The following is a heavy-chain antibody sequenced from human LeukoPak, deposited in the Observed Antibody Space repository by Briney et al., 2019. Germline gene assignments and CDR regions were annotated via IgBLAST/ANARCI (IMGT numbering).Heavy chain of an antibody. Sequence: PGGSLRLSCAASGFTFSDYYMSWIRQAPGKGLEWVSYISSSGSTIYYADSVKGRFTISRDNAKNSLYLQMNSLRAEDTAVYYCAREGMVRGVIITYESPTYGMDVWGQGTTVTVSS. J-gene: IGHJ6*02. CDR1: GFTFSDYY. D-gene: IGHD3-10*01. CDR2: ISSSGSTI. V-gene: IGHV3-11*04. CDR3: AREGMVRGVIITYESPTYGMDV.